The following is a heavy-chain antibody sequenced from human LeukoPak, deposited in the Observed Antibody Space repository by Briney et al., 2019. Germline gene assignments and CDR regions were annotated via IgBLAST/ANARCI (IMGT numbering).Heavy chain of an antibody. CDR1: GGSISSYY. Sequence: SETLSLTCTVSGGSISSYYWSWIRQPAGKGLEWIGRIYTSGGTDYNPSLKSRVIMSVDTSKNHLSLKLTSVTAADTAVYYCARDSGTTGEVKFDPWGQGILVTVSS. CDR2: IYTSGGT. J-gene: IGHJ5*02. V-gene: IGHV4-4*07. D-gene: IGHD3-10*01. CDR3: ARDSGTTGEVKFDP.